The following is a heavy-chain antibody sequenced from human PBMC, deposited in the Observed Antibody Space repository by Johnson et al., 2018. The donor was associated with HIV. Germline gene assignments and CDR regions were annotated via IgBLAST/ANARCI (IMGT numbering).Heavy chain of an antibody. J-gene: IGHJ3*02. CDR1: GFTFSDYY. CDR3: AKDMIQLWFFDAFDI. CDR2: INWNGGST. D-gene: IGHD5-18*01. Sequence: VQLVESGGGLVKPGGSLRLSCAASGFTFSDYYMSWIRQAPGKGLEWVSGINWNGGSTGYADSVKGLFTISRDNAKNSLYLQMNSLRAEDTAVYYCAKDMIQLWFFDAFDIWGQGTMVTVSS. V-gene: IGHV3-20*04.